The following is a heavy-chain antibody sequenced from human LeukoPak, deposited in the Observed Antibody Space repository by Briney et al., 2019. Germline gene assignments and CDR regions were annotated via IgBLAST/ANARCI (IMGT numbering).Heavy chain of an antibody. V-gene: IGHV3-7*01. CDR3: ARDARYGSSWYYFDY. Sequence: GGSLRLSCAASGFTFSDYWMTWVRQAPGKGLEWVANIKQHGSEEYYVDSVKGRFTISRDDAKNSLYLQMNSLRAEDTAVYYCARDARYGSSWYYFDYWGQGTLVTVSS. CDR1: GFTFSDYW. D-gene: IGHD6-13*01. CDR2: IKQHGSEE. J-gene: IGHJ4*02.